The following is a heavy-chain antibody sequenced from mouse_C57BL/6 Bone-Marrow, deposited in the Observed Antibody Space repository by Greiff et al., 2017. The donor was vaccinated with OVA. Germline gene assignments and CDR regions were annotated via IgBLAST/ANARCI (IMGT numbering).Heavy chain of an antibody. D-gene: IGHD6-1*01. Sequence: VQLQQSGAELARPGASVKLSCKASGYTFTSYGISWVKQSTGQGLEWIGEIYPRSGNTYYNEKFKGKAPLTADKSSNTTYMALHSLTSEDSAVYFCASCHLYWYFDVWGTGTTVTVSS. V-gene: IGHV1-81*01. J-gene: IGHJ1*03. CDR2: IYPRSGNT. CDR1: GYTFTSYG. CDR3: ASCHLYWYFDV.